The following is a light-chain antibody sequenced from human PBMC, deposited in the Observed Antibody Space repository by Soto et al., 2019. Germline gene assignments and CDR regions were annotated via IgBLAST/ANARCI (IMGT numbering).Light chain of an antibody. CDR3: QQLKRYPLS. CDR2: AAS. Sequence: IQLTQSPSSLSASIGDRVTITCRASQGISSYLAWYQQKPGKAPELLIDAASTLQSGVPSRFSGSGSGTEFTLTISSLQPDDFAAYYCQQLKRYPLSFGVGTKVEIK. J-gene: IGKJ4*01. V-gene: IGKV1-9*01. CDR1: QGISSY.